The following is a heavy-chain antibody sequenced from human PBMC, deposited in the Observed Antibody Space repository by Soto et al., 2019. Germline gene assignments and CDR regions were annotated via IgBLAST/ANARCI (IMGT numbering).Heavy chain of an antibody. CDR3: ASLLPMPSSNTNDY. D-gene: IGHD2-2*01. CDR2: INHSGST. V-gene: IGHV4-34*01. J-gene: IGHJ4*02. CDR1: GGSFSGYY. Sequence: SETLSLTCAVYGGSFSGYYWSWIRQPPGKGLEWIGEINHSGSTNYNPSLKSRVTISVDTSKNQFSLKLSSVTAADTAVYYCASLLPMPSSNTNDYWGQGTLVTVSS.